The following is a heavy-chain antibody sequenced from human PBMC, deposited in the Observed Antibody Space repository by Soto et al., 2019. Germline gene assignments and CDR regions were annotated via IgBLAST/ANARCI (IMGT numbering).Heavy chain of an antibody. CDR1: GFTFSIYA. CDR2: ISGSGGST. J-gene: IGHJ4*02. V-gene: IGHV3-23*01. Sequence: GGSLRLSCAASGFTFSIYAMSWVRQAPGKGLEWVSTISGSGGSTYYADSVKGRFTISRDNSKNTLYLQMNSLRAEDTAVYYCAKNPSDEFYYWGQGTLVTVSS. CDR3: AKNPSDEFYY.